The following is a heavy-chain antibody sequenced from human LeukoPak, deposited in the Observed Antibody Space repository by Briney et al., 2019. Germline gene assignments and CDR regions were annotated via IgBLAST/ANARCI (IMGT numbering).Heavy chain of an antibody. CDR1: GFTFDDFS. CDR2: ISWNSGSI. D-gene: IGHD6-19*01. J-gene: IGHJ4*02. Sequence: SLRLSRAASGFTFDDFSMHWVRPAPGKGLEWVSGISWNSGSIGYADSVKGRFTISRDNAKNSLYLQMNSLRAEDMALYSGAKDEAPYSSGWYGLQYWGQGTLVTVSS. CDR3: AKDEAPYSSGWYGLQY. V-gene: IGHV3-9*03.